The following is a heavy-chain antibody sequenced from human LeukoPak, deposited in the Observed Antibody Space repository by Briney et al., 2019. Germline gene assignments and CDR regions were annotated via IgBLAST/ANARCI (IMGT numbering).Heavy chain of an antibody. Sequence: SETLSLTCAVYGGSFSGYYWSWIRQPPGKGLEWIGEINHSGSTNYNPSLKSRVTISVDTSKNQFSLKLSSVTAADTAVYYCARAYIVVVPAWTGYGMDVWGQGTTVTVSS. CDR3: ARAYIVVVPAWTGYGMDV. D-gene: IGHD2-2*01. J-gene: IGHJ6*02. V-gene: IGHV4-34*01. CDR1: GGSFSGYY. CDR2: INHSGST.